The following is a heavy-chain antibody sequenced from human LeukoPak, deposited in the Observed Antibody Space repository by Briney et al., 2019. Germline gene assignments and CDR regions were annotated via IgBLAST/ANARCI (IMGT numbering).Heavy chain of an antibody. J-gene: IGHJ3*02. CDR1: GFTFSSYS. CDR3: AREAIDIVVVVAAHDAFDI. V-gene: IGHV3-21*01. CDR2: ISRSSSYI. Sequence: GGSLRLSRAASGFTFSSYSMNWVRQAPGKGLEWVSSISRSSSYIYYADSVKGRFTISRDNAKNSLYLQMNSLRAEDTAVYYCAREAIDIVVVVAAHDAFDIWGQGTMVTVSS. D-gene: IGHD2-15*01.